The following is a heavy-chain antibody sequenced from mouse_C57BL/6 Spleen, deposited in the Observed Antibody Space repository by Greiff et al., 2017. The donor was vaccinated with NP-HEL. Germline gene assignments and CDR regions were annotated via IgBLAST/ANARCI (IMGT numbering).Heavy chain of an antibody. J-gene: IGHJ2*01. V-gene: IGHV5-17*01. CDR3: ARRNCGSSYYFDY. CDR2: ISSGSSTI. D-gene: IGHD1-1*01. Sequence: EVKLMESGGGLVKPGGSLKLSCAASGFTFSDYGMHWVRQAPEKGLEWVAYISSGSSTIYYADTVKGRCTISRDNAKNTLFLQMTSLRSEDTAMYYCARRNCGSSYYFDYWGKGTTLTVSS. CDR1: GFTFSDYG.